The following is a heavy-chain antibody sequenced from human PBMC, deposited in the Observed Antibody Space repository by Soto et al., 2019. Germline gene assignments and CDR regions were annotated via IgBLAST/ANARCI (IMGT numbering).Heavy chain of an antibody. J-gene: IGHJ5*02. Sequence: EVQLLESGGGLVQPGGSLTLSCAASGFTFSNYAMSWVRQAPGKGLEWVSAISGGGISTYYADSVRGRFTISRDNSRNTLYLRMNRLRAEDTAVYYWAIDAISMVRGTNNWCDPWCQGTLVTVSS. CDR2: ISGGGIST. V-gene: IGHV3-23*01. CDR1: GFTFSNYA. D-gene: IGHD3-10*01. CDR3: AIDAISMVRGTNNWCDP.